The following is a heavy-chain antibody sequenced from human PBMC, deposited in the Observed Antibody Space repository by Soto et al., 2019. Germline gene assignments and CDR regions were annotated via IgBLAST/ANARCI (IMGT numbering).Heavy chain of an antibody. CDR3: ARDLHYGDYWGGWFDP. J-gene: IGHJ5*02. D-gene: IGHD4-17*01. CDR2: IIPIFGTA. Sequence: QVQLVQSGAEVKKPGSSVKVSCKASGGTFSSYAISWVRQAPGQGLEWMGGIIPIFGTANYAQKFQGRVTITADESTSTAYMELSSLRSEYIAVYYCARDLHYGDYWGGWFDPWGQGTLVTVSS. V-gene: IGHV1-69*01. CDR1: GGTFSSYA.